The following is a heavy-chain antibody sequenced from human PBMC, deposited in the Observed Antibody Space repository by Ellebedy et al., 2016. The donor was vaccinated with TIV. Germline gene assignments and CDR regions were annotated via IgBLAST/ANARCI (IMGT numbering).Heavy chain of an antibody. D-gene: IGHD5-12*01. J-gene: IGHJ4*02. CDR2: INPSGGST. V-gene: IGHV1-46*01. CDR3: ARDHGVATTPIDY. CDR1: GYTFTSYY. Sequence: ASVKVSCXASGYTFTSYYMHWVRQAPGQGLEWMGIINPSGGSTSYAQKFQGRVTMTRDTSTSIVYMELSSLRSEDTAVYYCARDHGVATTPIDYWGQGTLVTVSS.